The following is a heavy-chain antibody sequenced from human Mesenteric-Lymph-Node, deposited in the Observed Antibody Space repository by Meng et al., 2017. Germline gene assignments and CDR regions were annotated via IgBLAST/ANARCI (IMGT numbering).Heavy chain of an antibody. CDR3: ARDPYYDYVWGSYRLGAFDY. CDR1: GFTFSSYA. D-gene: IGHD3-16*02. V-gene: IGHV3-23*01. Sequence: GGSLRLSCAASGFTFSSYAMSWVRQAPGKGLEWVSAISGSGGSTYYADSVKGRFTISRDNSKNTLYLQMNSLRAEDTAVYYCARDPYYDYVWGSYRLGAFDYWGQGTLVTVSS. J-gene: IGHJ4*02. CDR2: ISGSGGST.